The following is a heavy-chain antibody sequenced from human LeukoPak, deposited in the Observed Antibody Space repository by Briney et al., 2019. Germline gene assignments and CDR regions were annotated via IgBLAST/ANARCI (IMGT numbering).Heavy chain of an antibody. Sequence: GGSLRLSCAASGFTSDDYAMHWVRQAPGKGLEWVSGISWNSGSIGYADSVKGRFTISRDNAKNSLYLQMNSLRAEDTALYYCAKAGRDGYNWGDYFDYWGQGTLVTVSS. V-gene: IGHV3-9*02. CDR2: ISWNSGSI. J-gene: IGHJ4*02. D-gene: IGHD5-24*01. CDR3: AKAGRDGYNWGDYFDY. CDR1: GFTSDDYA.